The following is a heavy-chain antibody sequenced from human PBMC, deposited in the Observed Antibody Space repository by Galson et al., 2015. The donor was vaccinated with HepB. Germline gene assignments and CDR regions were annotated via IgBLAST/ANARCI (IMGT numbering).Heavy chain of an antibody. CDR3: ARPYSSVSHHAFDI. J-gene: IGHJ3*02. Sequence: QSGAEVKKPGESLKISCKGSGYRFSTYWIAWVRQMPGKGLEWMGIIYPGDSDTTYSPSFEGQVAISADKSIDTAYLQWSTLKASDTAMYYCARPYSSVSHHAFDIWGQGTMVTVSS. D-gene: IGHD4-11*01. CDR1: GYRFSTYW. CDR2: IYPGDSDT. V-gene: IGHV5-51*03.